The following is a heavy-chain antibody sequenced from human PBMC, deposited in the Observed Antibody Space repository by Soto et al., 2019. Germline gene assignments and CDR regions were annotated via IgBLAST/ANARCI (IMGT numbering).Heavy chain of an antibody. CDR1: GGSISSGGYY. CDR3: ARPNYDILTGDGAFDI. D-gene: IGHD3-9*01. Sequence: SETLSLTCTVSGGSISSGGYYWSWIRQRPGKGLEWIGYIYYSGSTYYNPSLKSRVTISVDTSKNQFSLKLSSVTAADTAVYYCARPNYDILTGDGAFDIWGQGTMVTVSS. CDR2: IYYSGST. V-gene: IGHV4-31*02. J-gene: IGHJ3*02.